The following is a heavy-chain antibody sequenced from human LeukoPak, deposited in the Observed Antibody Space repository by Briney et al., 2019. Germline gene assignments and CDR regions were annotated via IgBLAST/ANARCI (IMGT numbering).Heavy chain of an antibody. V-gene: IGHV3-66*01. CDR3: AKDRITMVRGRLFDY. D-gene: IGHD3-10*01. J-gene: IGHJ4*02. Sequence: GGSLRLSCAASGLTVSSNYMSWVRQAPGKGLEWVSVIYNDGTTYYADSVKGRFIIYRDISKNTLYLRLNSLRAEDTAVYYCAKDRITMVRGRLFDYWGQGTLVTVSS. CDR1: GLTVSSNY. CDR2: IYNDGTT.